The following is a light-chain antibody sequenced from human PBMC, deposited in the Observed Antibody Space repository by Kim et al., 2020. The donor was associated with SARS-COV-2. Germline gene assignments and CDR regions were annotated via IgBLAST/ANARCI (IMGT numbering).Light chain of an antibody. J-gene: IGKJ3*01. CDR1: QSLVYSDGNID. Sequence: PAATSCRSSQSLVYSDGNIDLNWFHQRPGQSPRRLIYKVSNRDSGVPDRFSGSGSGTDFTLQISRVEAEDVGVYYCMRGTHWPFTFGPGTKVDIK. CDR2: KVS. CDR3: MRGTHWPFT. V-gene: IGKV2-30*01.